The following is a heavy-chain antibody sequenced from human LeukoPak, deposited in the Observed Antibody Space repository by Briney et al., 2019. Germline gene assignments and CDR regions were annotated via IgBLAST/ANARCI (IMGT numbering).Heavy chain of an antibody. CDR2: ISYDGSNK. D-gene: IGHD3-22*01. Sequence: GGSLRLSCAASRFTFSRYGMHWVRQAPGKGLEWVALISYDGSNKYYADSVKGRFTISRDNSKNTLYLQMNSLRAEDTAVYYCARVGYYDSSAAPDYWGQGTLVTVSS. V-gene: IGHV3-30*03. CDR1: RFTFSRYG. J-gene: IGHJ4*02. CDR3: ARVGYYDSSAAPDY.